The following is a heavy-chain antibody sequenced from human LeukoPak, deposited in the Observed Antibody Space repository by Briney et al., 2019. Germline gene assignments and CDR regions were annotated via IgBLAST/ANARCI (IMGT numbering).Heavy chain of an antibody. D-gene: IGHD1-1*01. CDR2: INHSGST. Sequence: SETLSLTCAVYGGSFSGYYWSWIRQPPGKGLEWGGEINHSGSTNYNPSLKSRVTISVDTSRNRISLNLTSVTATDTAVYYCARQTTLTGFAGGLGFNYWGPGTLVTVSS. CDR3: ARQTTLTGFAGGLGFNY. CDR1: GGSFSGYY. V-gene: IGHV4-34*01. J-gene: IGHJ4*02.